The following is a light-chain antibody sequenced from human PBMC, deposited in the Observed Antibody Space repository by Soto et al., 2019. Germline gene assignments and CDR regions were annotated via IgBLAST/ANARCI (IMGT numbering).Light chain of an antibody. J-gene: IGLJ2*01. CDR3: SSYTDSSTLLV. CDR1: SSDVGGYNY. Sequence: QSALTQPASVSGSPGQPITISCTGTSSDVGGYNYVSWYQQHPGRAPKLMIYDVSNRHSGVSKRHSGSKDGNTAALTISGLQDEEEADYYCSSYTDSSTLLVFGGGTKLTVL. CDR2: DVS. V-gene: IGLV2-14*01.